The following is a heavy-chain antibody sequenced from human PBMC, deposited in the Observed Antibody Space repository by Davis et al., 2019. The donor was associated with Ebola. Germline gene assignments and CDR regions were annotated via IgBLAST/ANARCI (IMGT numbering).Heavy chain of an antibody. CDR2: ISHDGSNK. Sequence: SPILPCPFPGLLLGRFALHSVRLAPGNLLEQVAVISHDGSNKYYADSVKGRFTISRDNSKNTLYLQMNSLRAEDTAVYNCAKGLIWIAVADNWFDTWGQGTLVSVSS. V-gene: IGHV3-30*04. J-gene: IGHJ5*02. D-gene: IGHD6-19*01. CDR1: GLLLGRFA. CDR3: AKGLIWIAVADNWFDT.